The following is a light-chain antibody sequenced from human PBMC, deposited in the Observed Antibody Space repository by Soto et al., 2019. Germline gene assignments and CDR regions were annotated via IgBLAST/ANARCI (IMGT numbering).Light chain of an antibody. V-gene: IGLV7-46*01. CDR1: TGAVTSGHY. CDR2: DTT. CDR3: LLSYSGARRV. J-gene: IGLJ1*01. Sequence: QAVVTQEPSLTVSPGGTVTLTCGSSTGAVTSGHYPYWFQQRPGQAPRTLIYDTTNRHSWTPARFSGSLLGGKAALTLSGAQPEDAAAYHCLLSYSGARRVFGTGTKLTVL.